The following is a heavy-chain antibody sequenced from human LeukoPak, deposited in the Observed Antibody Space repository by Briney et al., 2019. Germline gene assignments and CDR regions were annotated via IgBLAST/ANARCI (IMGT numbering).Heavy chain of an antibody. CDR2: IRSKAYGGTT. Sequence: PGGSLRLSCTASGFTFGDYAMSWFRQAPGKGLEWVGFIRSKAYGGTTEYAASVKGRFTISRDDSKSIAYLQMNSLKTEDTAVYYCTRGARLLRGYHFDYWGQGTLVTVSS. CDR1: GFTFGDYA. V-gene: IGHV3-49*03. CDR3: TRGARLLRGYHFDY. J-gene: IGHJ4*02. D-gene: IGHD3-22*01.